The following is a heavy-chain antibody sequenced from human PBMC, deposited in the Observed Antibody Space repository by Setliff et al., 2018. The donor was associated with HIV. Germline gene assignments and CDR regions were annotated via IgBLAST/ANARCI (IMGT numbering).Heavy chain of an antibody. J-gene: IGHJ4*02. CDR1: GGSFSGYY. CDR3: ARAAAGTAGY. V-gene: IGHV4-34*01. Sequence: SETLSLTCAVYGGSFSGYYWTWIRQPPGKGLEWIGEINHSGGANYNPSLKSRVTISVDTSKNQFSLNLTSVTAADTAVYYCARAAAGTAGYWGQGTLVTVSS. D-gene: IGHD1-1*01. CDR2: INHSGGA.